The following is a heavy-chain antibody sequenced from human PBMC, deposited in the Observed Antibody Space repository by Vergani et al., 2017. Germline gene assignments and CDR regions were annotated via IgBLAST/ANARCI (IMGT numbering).Heavy chain of an antibody. CDR2: IIPIFGTD. CDR1: GGTFSSYA. J-gene: IGHJ4*02. D-gene: IGHD6-13*01. Sequence: QGQLVQSGDEVKKPGSSVKVSWKASGGTFSSYAISWVRQAPGQGLKWRGGIIPIFGTDNYAQKFKGRVTITADESTSTAYMELISLRSGRTAVYYCARGRAIAAAGHFFDYWGQGTLVTVSS. CDR3: ARGRAIAAAGHFFDY. V-gene: IGHV1-69*01.